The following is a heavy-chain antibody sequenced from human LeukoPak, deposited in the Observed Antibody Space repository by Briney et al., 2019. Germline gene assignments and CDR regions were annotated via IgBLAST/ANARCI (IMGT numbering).Heavy chain of an antibody. J-gene: IGHJ4*02. V-gene: IGHV3-33*01. CDR3: ARDGELPADY. CDR1: GFTFRSYG. Sequence: PGGSLRLSCAASGFTFRSYGMHCVRQAPGKGMEWVAVIWYDGSNKYYADSVKGRFTISRDNSKNTLYLQMNSLRAEDTAVYYCARDGELPADYWGQGTLVTVSS. D-gene: IGHD1-26*01. CDR2: IWYDGSNK.